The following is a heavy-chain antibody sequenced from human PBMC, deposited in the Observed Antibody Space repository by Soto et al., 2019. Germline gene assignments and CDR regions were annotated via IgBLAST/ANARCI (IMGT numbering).Heavy chain of an antibody. CDR2: ISWDGGST. D-gene: IGHD3-22*01. V-gene: IGHV3-43*01. CDR3: AKDGGGYYDSSGYYHFDS. CDR1: GFTFDDYT. J-gene: IGHJ4*02. Sequence: GGSLRLSCAASGFTFDDYTMHWVRQAPGKGLEWVSLISWDGGSTYYADSVKGRFTISRDNSKNSLYLQMNSLRTEDTALYYCAKDGGGYYDSSGYYHFDSWGQGTLVTV.